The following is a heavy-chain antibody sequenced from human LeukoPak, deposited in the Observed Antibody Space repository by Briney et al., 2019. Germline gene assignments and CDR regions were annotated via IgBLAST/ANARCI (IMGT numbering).Heavy chain of an antibody. Sequence: GGSLRLSCAASGFTFSSYWMSWVRQAPGKGLEWVSSISPFNKYLYHADSLRGRFTTSRDNAKNSLYLQMNGLRAEDTAVYYCAREISGEGFDYWGQGTLATVSS. V-gene: IGHV3-21*01. D-gene: IGHD7-27*01. J-gene: IGHJ4*02. CDR2: ISPFNKYL. CDR3: AREISGEGFDY. CDR1: GFTFSSYW.